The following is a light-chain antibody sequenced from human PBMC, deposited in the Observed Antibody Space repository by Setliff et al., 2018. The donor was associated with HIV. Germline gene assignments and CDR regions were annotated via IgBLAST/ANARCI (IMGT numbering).Light chain of an antibody. CDR1: SSDVGAFNY. CDR2: GVN. V-gene: IGLV2-14*01. Sequence: LTQPASESGPPGQSITLSCTGTSSDVGAFNYVSWYQQHPGKAPKLIIYGVNSRPSGVSNRFSGSKSDNTASLTISGLQAEDEADYYCSSYTTSHTYVFGTGTKVTVL. CDR3: SSYTTSHTYV. J-gene: IGLJ1*01.